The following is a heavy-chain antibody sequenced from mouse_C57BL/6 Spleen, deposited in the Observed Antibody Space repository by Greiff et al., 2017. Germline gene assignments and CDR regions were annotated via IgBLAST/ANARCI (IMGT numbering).Heavy chain of an antibody. J-gene: IGHJ2*01. Sequence: QVQLQQPGAELVRPGSSVKLSCKASGYTFTSYWMHWVKQRPIQGLEWIGNIDPSDSDTHYNQKFKDKATLTVDKSSSTAYMQLSSLTSEDSAVYYCARLTGTGFDYWGQGTTLTVSS. CDR3: ARLTGTGFDY. D-gene: IGHD4-1*01. V-gene: IGHV1-52*01. CDR2: IDPSDSDT. CDR1: GYTFTSYW.